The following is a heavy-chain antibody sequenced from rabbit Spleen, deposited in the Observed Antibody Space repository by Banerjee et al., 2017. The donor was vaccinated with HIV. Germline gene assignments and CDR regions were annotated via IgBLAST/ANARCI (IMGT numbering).Heavy chain of an antibody. J-gene: IGHJ4*01. Sequence: QEQLEESGGDLVKPEGSLTLTCTASGFSFSSSYWICWVRQAPGKGLEWIACIYAGSSGSTYYASWAKGRFTISKTSSTTVTLQMTSLTAADTATYFCAKNGGMLDYRLWGQGTLVTVS. CDR3: AKNGGMLDYRL. CDR1: GFSFSSSYW. CDR2: IYAGSSGST. V-gene: IGHV1S45*01. D-gene: IGHD6-1*01.